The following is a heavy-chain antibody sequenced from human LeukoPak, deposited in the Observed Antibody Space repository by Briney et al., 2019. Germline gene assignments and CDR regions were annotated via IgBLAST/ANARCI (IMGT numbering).Heavy chain of an antibody. CDR1: GGSISSTTYY. J-gene: IGHJ4*02. V-gene: IGHV4-39*07. Sequence: SETLSLTCTVAGGSISSTTYYWGWIRQLPGKGLEWIGSIYYSGSTYYNPSLKSRVTISVDTSKNQFSLKLSSVTAADTAVYYCARISRGNAGYSSGWYSFDYWGQGTLVTVSS. D-gene: IGHD6-19*01. CDR2: IYYSGST. CDR3: ARISRGNAGYSSGWYSFDY.